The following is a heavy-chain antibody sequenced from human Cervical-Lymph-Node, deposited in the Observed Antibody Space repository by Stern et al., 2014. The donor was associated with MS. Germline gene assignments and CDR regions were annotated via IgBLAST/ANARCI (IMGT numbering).Heavy chain of an antibody. Sequence: VQLVQSGGGVVQPGRSLRLSCAASGFSFSNYGMYWVRQAPGKGLEWLAVIWYDGSNEYYADSVKGRFTISRDNTKNTLYLQMNSLRAEDTAVYYCARERDHNWNAPGAFDYWGQGTLVTVSS. CDR1: GFSFSNYG. CDR3: ARERDHNWNAPGAFDY. D-gene: IGHD1-20*01. J-gene: IGHJ4*02. V-gene: IGHV3-33*01. CDR2: IWYDGSNE.